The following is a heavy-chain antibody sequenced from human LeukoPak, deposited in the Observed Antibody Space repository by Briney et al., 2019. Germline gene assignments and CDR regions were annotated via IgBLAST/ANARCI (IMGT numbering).Heavy chain of an antibody. Sequence: GGSLRLSCAASGFTFSPYWMHWVRQAPGKGLLWVSRINSDGSSTSYADSVKGRFTISRDNAKNTLYLQMNSLRAEDTAVYYCARDRGYGYLFDYWGQGTLVTVSS. CDR3: ARDRGYGYLFDY. CDR1: GFTFSPYW. V-gene: IGHV3-74*01. D-gene: IGHD5-18*01. CDR2: INSDGSST. J-gene: IGHJ4*02.